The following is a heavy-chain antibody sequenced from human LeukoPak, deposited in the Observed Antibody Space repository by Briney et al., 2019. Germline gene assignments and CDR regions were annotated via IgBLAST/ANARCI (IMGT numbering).Heavy chain of an antibody. V-gene: IGHV3-33*08. Sequence: GGSLRLSCAASGFTFSNYAMSWVRLAPGKGLEWVAVIWNDGSNKYFADSVKGRFTISRDSSKNTLYLQMNSLRAEDTAVYYCARDRGVTLFYYGVDVWGQGTTVTVSS. CDR3: ARDRGVTLFYYGVDV. CDR1: GFTFSNYA. CDR2: IWNDGSNK. D-gene: IGHD2-21*02. J-gene: IGHJ6*02.